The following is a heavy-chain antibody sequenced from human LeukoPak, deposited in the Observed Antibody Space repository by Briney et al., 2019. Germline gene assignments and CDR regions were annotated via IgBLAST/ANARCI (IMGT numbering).Heavy chain of an antibody. D-gene: IGHD2-15*01. CDR3: ARDRSPFYYYFMDV. J-gene: IGHJ6*03. Sequence: MPSETLSLTCIVSGGTISNYYWSWIRQPPGKGLEWIGSMSYSGNTYYNPSLKSRVSMSVDASNSQFSLRLRSVTAADTAIYYCARDRSPFYYYFMDVWGKGTTVSVSS. CDR1: GGTISNYY. V-gene: IGHV4-4*08. CDR2: MSYSGNT.